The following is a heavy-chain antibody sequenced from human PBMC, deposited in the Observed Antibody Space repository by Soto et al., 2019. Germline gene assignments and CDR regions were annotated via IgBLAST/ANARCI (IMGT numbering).Heavy chain of an antibody. J-gene: IGHJ6*02. CDR3: ARTTYYYYYGMDV. CDR1: GGSISSYY. V-gene: IGHV4-59*01. CDR2: IYYSGST. Sequence: PSETLSLTCTVSGGSISSYYWIWIRQPPGKGLEWIGYIYYSGSTNYNPSLKSRVTISVDTSKNQFSLKLSSVTAADTAVYYCARTTYYYYYGMDVWGQGTTVTVSS. D-gene: IGHD1-26*01.